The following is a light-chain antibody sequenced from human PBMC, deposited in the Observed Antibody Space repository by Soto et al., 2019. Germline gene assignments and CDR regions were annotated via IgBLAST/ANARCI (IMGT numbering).Light chain of an antibody. V-gene: IGLV2-14*01. CDR1: SSDVGKYSY. J-gene: IGLJ2*01. Sequence: QPVLTQPASVSGSPGQSITISCTGTSSDVGKYSYVSWYQQHPAKAPKLMIFEVSNRPSGVSNRFSGSKSGNTASLTISGLQAEDEADYYCSSYTGSSINTVVFGGGTQLTVL. CDR2: EVS. CDR3: SSYTGSSINTVV.